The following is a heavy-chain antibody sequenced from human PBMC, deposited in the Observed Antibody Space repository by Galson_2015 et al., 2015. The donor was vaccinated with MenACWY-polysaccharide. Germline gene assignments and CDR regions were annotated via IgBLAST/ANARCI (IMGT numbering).Heavy chain of an antibody. CDR1: GFTFSIYS. Sequence: SLRLSCAASGFTFSIYSMNWVRQAPGKGLEWVSYISGSSSTIYYADSVKGRFTISRDNANNSLYPQMNSLRAEDTAVYYCARGSAAAEDYWGQGTLVTVSS. V-gene: IGHV3-48*01. D-gene: IGHD6-13*01. CDR3: ARGSAAAEDY. CDR2: ISGSSSTI. J-gene: IGHJ4*02.